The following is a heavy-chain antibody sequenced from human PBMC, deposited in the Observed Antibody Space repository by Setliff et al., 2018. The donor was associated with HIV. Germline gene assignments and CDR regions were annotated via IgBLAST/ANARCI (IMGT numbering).Heavy chain of an antibody. V-gene: IGHV4-4*08. CDR1: GGSIGSYY. J-gene: IGHJ6*03. CDR3: ARGGDILTGSHYYYYYMDV. D-gene: IGHD3-9*01. Sequence: PSETLSLTCTVSGGSIGSYYWSWIRQPPGKGLEWIGYIYTSGSTNYNPSLKSRVTISVDTSKNQFSLKLSSVTAADTAVYYCARGGDILTGSHYYYYYMDVWGKGTTVTVSS. CDR2: IYTSGST.